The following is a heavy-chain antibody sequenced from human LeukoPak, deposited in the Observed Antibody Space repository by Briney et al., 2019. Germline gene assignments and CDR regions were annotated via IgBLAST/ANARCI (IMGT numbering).Heavy chain of an antibody. CDR2: ISDSSTTI. D-gene: IGHD6-13*01. CDR3: ARDLPSSSWYGILDY. CDR1: GFTFSSYN. V-gene: IGHV3-48*01. J-gene: IGHJ4*02. Sequence: GGSLRLSCAASGFTFSSYNMNWVRQAPGKGLEWVSYISDSSTTIYYADSVKGRFTISRGNAKNTLYLQMNSLRAEDTAVYYCARDLPSSSWYGILDYWGQGTLVTVSS.